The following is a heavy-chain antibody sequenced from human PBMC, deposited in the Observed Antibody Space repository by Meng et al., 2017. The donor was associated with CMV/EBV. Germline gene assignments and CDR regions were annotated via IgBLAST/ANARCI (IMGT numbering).Heavy chain of an antibody. D-gene: IGHD6-13*01. Sequence: QGQLQESGPGLVKPSETLSLTCTVSGGSISSYYWSWIRQPPGKGLEWIGYIYYSGSTYYDPSLKSRVTISVDTSKNQFSLKLSSVTAADTAVYYCARAQYSSSCDYWGQGTLVTVSS. J-gene: IGHJ4*02. CDR1: GGSISSYY. V-gene: IGHV4-59*08. CDR2: IYYSGST. CDR3: ARAQYSSSCDY.